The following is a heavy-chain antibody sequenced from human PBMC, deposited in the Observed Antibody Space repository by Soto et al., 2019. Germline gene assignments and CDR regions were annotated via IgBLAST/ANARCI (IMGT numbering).Heavy chain of an antibody. CDR1: GYTFTSYG. V-gene: IGHV1-46*01. J-gene: IGHJ4*02. CDR2: INPSGGST. Sequence: ASVKVSCKASGYTFTSYGISWVRQAPGQGLEWMGIINPSGGSTSYAQKFQGRVTMTRDTSTSTVYMELSSLRSEDTAVYYCARGPGLTYSSRWPDYWGQGTLVTVSS. CDR3: ARGPGLTYSSRWPDY. D-gene: IGHD6-13*01.